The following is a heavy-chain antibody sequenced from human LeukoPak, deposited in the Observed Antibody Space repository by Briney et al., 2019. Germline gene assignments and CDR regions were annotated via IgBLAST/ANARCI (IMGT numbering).Heavy chain of an antibody. J-gene: IGHJ4*02. D-gene: IGHD6-6*01. CDR3: ARWPYSSSYYFDY. V-gene: IGHV3-21*01. CDR1: GFTFSDYN. Sequence: GGSLRLSCAASGFTFSDYNMNWVRQSPEKGLEWVSSITSGTTYIYYADSVRGRFTLSRDNAKNSLYLQMNSLRAEDTAVYYCARWPYSSSYYFDYWGQGTLVTVSS. CDR2: ITSGTTYI.